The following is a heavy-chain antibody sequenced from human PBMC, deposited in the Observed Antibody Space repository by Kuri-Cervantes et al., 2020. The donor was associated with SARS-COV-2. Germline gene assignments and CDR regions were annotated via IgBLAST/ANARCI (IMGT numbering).Heavy chain of an antibody. CDR1: GYTFTSYG. CDR3: ARDKQLERRGNWFDP. V-gene: IGHV1-18*01. Sequence: ASVKVSCKASGYTFTSYGISWVRQAPGQGLEWMGWISAYNGNTNYAQKLQGRVTMTTDTSTSTAYMELRSLRSDDTAVYYCARDKQLERRGNWFDPWGQGTLVTVSS. D-gene: IGHD1-1*01. J-gene: IGHJ5*02. CDR2: ISAYNGNT.